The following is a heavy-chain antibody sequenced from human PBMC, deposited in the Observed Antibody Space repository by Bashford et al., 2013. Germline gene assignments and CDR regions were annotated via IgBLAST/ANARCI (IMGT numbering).Heavy chain of an antibody. CDR1: GYTFTSYA. J-gene: IGHJ4*02. V-gene: IGHV1-3*01. CDR2: INAGNGNT. CDR3: ARGGTTVTRYFDY. Sequence: VASVKVSCKASGYTFTSYAMHWVRQAPGQRLEWMGWINAGNGNTKYSQKFQGRVTITRDTSASTAYMELSSLRSEDTAVYYCARGGTTVTRYFDYWGQGTLVTVSS. D-gene: IGHD4-17*01.